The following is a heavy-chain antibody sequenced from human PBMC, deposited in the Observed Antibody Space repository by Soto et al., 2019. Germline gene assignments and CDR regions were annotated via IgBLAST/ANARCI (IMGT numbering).Heavy chain of an antibody. CDR1: GGSISSGGYY. J-gene: IGHJ1*01. D-gene: IGHD3-22*01. CDR2: IYYSGST. Sequence: SETLSLTCTVSGGSISSGGYYWSWIRQHPGKGLEWIGYIYYSGSTYYNPSLKSRVTISVDTSKNQFSLKLSSVTAADTAVYYCARCDSSGYYGFQHCGQGTLVTVPS. CDR3: ARCDSSGYYGFQH. V-gene: IGHV4-31*03.